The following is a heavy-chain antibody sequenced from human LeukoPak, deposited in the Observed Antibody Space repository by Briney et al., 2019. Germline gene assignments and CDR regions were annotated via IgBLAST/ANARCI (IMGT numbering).Heavy chain of an antibody. CDR3: ARDDTIFGWHY. J-gene: IGHJ4*02. CDR1: GGSFSGYY. CDR2: INHSGST. Sequence: ASETLSLTCAVYGGSFSGYYWSWIRQPPGKGLEWIGEINHSGSTNYNPSLKSRVTISVDTSKNQFSLKLCSVTAADTAVYYCARDDTIFGWHYWGQGTLVTVSS. V-gene: IGHV4-34*01. D-gene: IGHD3-3*01.